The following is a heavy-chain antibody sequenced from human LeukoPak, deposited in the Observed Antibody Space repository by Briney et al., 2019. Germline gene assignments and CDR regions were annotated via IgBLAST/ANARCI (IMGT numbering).Heavy chain of an antibody. V-gene: IGHV5-51*01. CDR2: IYPGDSDT. J-gene: IGHJ4*02. CDR1: YW. Sequence: YWSWIRQPPGKGLECKGSIYPGDSDTRYSPSFQGQVTISADKSISTAYLQWSSLRASDTAMYYCARRLYSGDSMTAFDYWGQGTLVTVSS. D-gene: IGHD1-26*01. CDR3: ARRLYSGDSMTAFDY.